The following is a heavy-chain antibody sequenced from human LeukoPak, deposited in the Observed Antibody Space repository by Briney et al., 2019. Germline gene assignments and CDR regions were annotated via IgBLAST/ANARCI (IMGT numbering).Heavy chain of an antibody. Sequence: GGSLRLSCAASGFTFSSYAMSRVRQAPGKGLEWVSAISGSGGSTYYADSVKGRFTISRDNSKNALYLQMNSLRAEDTAVYYCAKASLFDYYYDSSGYYSYDAFDIWGQGTMVTVSS. CDR2: ISGSGGST. D-gene: IGHD3-22*01. J-gene: IGHJ3*02. CDR1: GFTFSSYA. CDR3: AKASLFDYYYDSSGYYSYDAFDI. V-gene: IGHV3-23*01.